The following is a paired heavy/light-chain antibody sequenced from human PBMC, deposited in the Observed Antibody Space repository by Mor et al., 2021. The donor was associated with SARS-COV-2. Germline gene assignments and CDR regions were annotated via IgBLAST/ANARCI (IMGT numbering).Heavy chain of an antibody. D-gene: IGHD3-3*01. J-gene: IGHJ5*02. CDR3: ARDPYMAIYGVVTSSWFDP. CDR2: INPNSGGT. CDR1: GYTFTGHY. Sequence: QVQLVQSGAEVKKPGASVKVSCKTSGYTFTGHYMHWVRQAPGQGLEWMGWINPNSGGTKYAQKFQGRVTMTRDTSISTAYMELSRLRSDDTAVYYCARDPYMAIYGVVTSSWFDPWGQGTLVTVSS. V-gene: IGHV1-2*02.
Light chain of an antibody. V-gene: IGKV4-1*01. J-gene: IGKJ4*01. CDR3: QQYYSTPSLT. Sequence: DIVMTQSPDSLAVSLGERATINCKSSQNILYSSNNKNYLAWYQQKPGQPPKLLIYWASTRESGVPDRFSGSGSGTDFTLTISSLQAEDVAVYYCQQYYSTPSLTFGGGTKVEIK. CDR2: WAS. CDR1: QNILYSSNNKNY.